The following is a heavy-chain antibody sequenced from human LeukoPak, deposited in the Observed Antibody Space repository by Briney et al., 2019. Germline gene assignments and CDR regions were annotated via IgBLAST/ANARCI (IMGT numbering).Heavy chain of an antibody. J-gene: IGHJ4*02. V-gene: IGHV4-30-2*01. D-gene: IGHD2-2*01. CDR1: GGSISSDGCY. CDR3: ARGYCSSTSCYIDY. CDR2: IYHSGST. Sequence: SETLSLTCTVSGGSISSDGCYWSWIRQPPGKGLEWIGYIYHSGSTYYNPSLKSRVTISVDRSKNQFSLKLSSVTAADTAVYYCARGYCSSTSCYIDYWGQGTLVTVSS.